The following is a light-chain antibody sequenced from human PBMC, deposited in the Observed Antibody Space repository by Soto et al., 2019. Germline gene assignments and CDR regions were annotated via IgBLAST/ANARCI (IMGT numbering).Light chain of an antibody. J-gene: IGLJ2*01. CDR3: QVWDISAAV. V-gene: IGLV3-9*01. CDR1: NIGSKN. CDR2: RDN. Sequence: SYELTQPLSVSVALGQTARITCGGNNIGSKNVHWYQQKPGQAPVLVIYRDNNRPSGIPERFSGSNSGNTATLTISRAQAGDEADYYCQVWDISAAVFGGGTKVTVL.